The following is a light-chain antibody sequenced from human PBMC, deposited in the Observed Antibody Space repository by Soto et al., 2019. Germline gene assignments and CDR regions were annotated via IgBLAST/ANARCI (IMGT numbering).Light chain of an antibody. J-gene: IGKJ2*02. CDR3: YHYNMYSPCT. CDR1: HSITTW. CDR2: DVS. Sequence: TVSASGGSIAIVPCRMSHSITTWLAWYQQRPGKAPPLLIYDVSSLQSGVPSRFSGSGSGTTVSLIISRVQHAEFAAFHCYHYNMYSPCTFGQGTKVDIK. V-gene: IGKV1-5*01.